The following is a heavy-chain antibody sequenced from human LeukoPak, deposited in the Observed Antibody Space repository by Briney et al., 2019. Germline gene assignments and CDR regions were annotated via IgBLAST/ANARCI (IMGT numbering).Heavy chain of an antibody. V-gene: IGHV3-23*01. CDR1: GFTFSSYA. CDR3: AKATSVTTLFDY. Sequence: GGSLRLSCAASGFTFSSYAMSWVRQAPGKGLEWVSAISGSGGSTYYADSVKGRFTISRDNSKNTLYLQMNSLRVEDTAVYYCAKATSVTTLFDYWGQGTLVTVSS. J-gene: IGHJ4*02. D-gene: IGHD4-17*01. CDR2: ISGSGGST.